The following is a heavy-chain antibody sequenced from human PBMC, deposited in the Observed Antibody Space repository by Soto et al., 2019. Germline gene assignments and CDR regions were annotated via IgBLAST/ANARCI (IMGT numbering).Heavy chain of an antibody. J-gene: IGHJ4*02. Sequence: QVQLVQSGAEVKKPGASVKVSCKASGYTFTGYYMHWVRQAPGQGLEWMGWINPNSGGTNYAQKFQGRVTMTRDTSISTAYMELSRLRSDDTAVYYCTTRFGGDPVLRFLEWPILGYWGQGTLVTVSS. D-gene: IGHD3-3*01. V-gene: IGHV1-2*02. CDR3: TTRFGGDPVLRFLEWPILGY. CDR1: GYTFTGYY. CDR2: INPNSGGT.